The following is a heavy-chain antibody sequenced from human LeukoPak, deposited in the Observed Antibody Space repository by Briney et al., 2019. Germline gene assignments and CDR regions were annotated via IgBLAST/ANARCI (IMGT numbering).Heavy chain of an antibody. D-gene: IGHD5-12*01. CDR3: AKAVVATIARGFYDY. CDR1: GFTFSSYD. J-gene: IGHJ4*02. CDR2: ISGSSGST. Sequence: GGSLRLSCAASGFTFSSYDMNWVRQAPGKGLEGVSAISGSSGSTYYADSVKGRFTISRDNSKNTLYLQMNSLRADDTAVYYCAKAVVATIARGFYDYWGQGTLVTVSS. V-gene: IGHV3-23*01.